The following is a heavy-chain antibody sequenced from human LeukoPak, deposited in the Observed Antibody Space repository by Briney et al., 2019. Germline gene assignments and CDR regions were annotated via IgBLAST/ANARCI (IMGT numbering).Heavy chain of an antibody. J-gene: IGHJ4*02. CDR1: GGSISSGDYY. CDR2: IYYSGST. D-gene: IGHD3-22*01. V-gene: IGHV4-30-4*01. CDR3: AREDYYDSSGYYPGYFDY. Sequence: SETLSLTCTVSGGSISSGDYYWSWIRQPPGKGLEWIGYIYYSGSTYYNPSLKSRVTISVDTSKNQFSLKLSSVTAADTAVYYRAREDYYDSSGYYPGYFDYWGQGTLVTVSS.